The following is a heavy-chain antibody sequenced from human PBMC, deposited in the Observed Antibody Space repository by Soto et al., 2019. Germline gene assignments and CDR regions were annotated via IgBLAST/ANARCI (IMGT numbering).Heavy chain of an antibody. J-gene: IGHJ5*02. Sequence: QLHLVQSGAEEQKPGASMKVSCKASGYTFTGYYIHWVRQAPGQGLEWIGWINPNSGDTNYAQKFQGWVTMTRDTSISAAYMELSRLRPDDTAVYYCARGHSGSRGWFDPWGQGTLVTVSS. CDR1: GYTFTGYY. D-gene: IGHD6-6*01. CDR3: ARGHSGSRGWFDP. V-gene: IGHV1-2*04. CDR2: INPNSGDT.